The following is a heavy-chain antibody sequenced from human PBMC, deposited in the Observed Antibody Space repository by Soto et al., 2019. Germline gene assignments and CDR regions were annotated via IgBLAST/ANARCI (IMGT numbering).Heavy chain of an antibody. CDR2: IYNGVST. Sequence: EVQLVNSGGDLVQPGGSLRLSCAASGLLVSSTYMSWVRQTPGQGLQWVSVIYNGVSTFYADSVKGRFTISRDNSRNTVYLQMNSLRVEDTAVYYCARVLGTDRYRPGSFDFWGQGTLVTVSS. CDR1: GLLVSSTY. D-gene: IGHD5-12*01. V-gene: IGHV3-66*01. CDR3: ARVLGTDRYRPGSFDF. J-gene: IGHJ4*02.